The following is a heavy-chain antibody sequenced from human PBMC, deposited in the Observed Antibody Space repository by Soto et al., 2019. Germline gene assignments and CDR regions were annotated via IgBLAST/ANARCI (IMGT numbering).Heavy chain of an antibody. Sequence: ASVKVSCKASGYTFTTYPVHWVRQAPGQNFEWMGLINAGSGTTKYSQNFQGRVTISRDTSANTAYMELSSLRSDDTAVYYCARAIYRGPSSLQLDSWGQRSLVPGSS. CDR1: GYTFTTYP. CDR3: ARAIYRGPSSLQLDS. CDR2: INAGSGTT. D-gene: IGHD6-6*01. J-gene: IGHJ4*02. V-gene: IGHV1-3*01.